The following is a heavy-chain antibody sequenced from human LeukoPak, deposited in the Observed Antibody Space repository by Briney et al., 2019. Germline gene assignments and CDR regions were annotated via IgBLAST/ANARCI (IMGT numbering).Heavy chain of an antibody. CDR3: AKDLNQEVGATGGDYFDY. CDR2: IRYDGSNK. D-gene: IGHD1-26*01. Sequence: GGSLRLSCAASGFTFSSYGMHWVRQAPGKGLEWVAFIRYDGSNKYYADSVKGRFTISRDNSKNTLYLQMNSLRAEDTAVYYCAKDLNQEVGATGGDYFDYWGQGTLVTVSS. J-gene: IGHJ4*02. CDR1: GFTFSSYG. V-gene: IGHV3-30*02.